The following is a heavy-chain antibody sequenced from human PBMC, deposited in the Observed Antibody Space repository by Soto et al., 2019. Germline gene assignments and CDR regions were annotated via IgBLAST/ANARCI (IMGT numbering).Heavy chain of an antibody. CDR1: GFSFAGYA. J-gene: IGHJ4*02. V-gene: IGHV3-23*01. Sequence: LRLSCAATGFSFAGYALTWVRQAPGKGLEWLSAVSGGGASTYYADSVRGRFSISRDVSGNMIYLQLNRLTAGDTATYYCAKTQTFNGYYGGFDAWGQGTRVTV. D-gene: IGHD3-3*01. CDR3: AKTQTFNGYYGGFDA. CDR2: VSGGGAST.